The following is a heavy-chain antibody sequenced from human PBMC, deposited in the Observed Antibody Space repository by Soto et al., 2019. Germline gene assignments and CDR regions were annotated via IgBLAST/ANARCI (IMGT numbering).Heavy chain of an antibody. Sequence: EVQLVESGGGLVQPGRSLRLSCAASGFTFDDYAMHWVRQAPGKGLEWVSGISWNSGSIGYADSVKGRLTISRDNAKNSLYLQMNSLRAEDTALYYCAKDYGDYVHYFDYWGQGTLVTVSS. D-gene: IGHD4-17*01. CDR1: GFTFDDYA. CDR3: AKDYGDYVHYFDY. V-gene: IGHV3-9*01. J-gene: IGHJ4*02. CDR2: ISWNSGSI.